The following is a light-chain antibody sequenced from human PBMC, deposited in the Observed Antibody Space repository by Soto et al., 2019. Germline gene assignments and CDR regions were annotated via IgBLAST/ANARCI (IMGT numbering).Light chain of an antibody. CDR3: QQYHDWPPST. V-gene: IGKV3-15*01. J-gene: IGKJ2*02. Sequence: EIVMTQSPATLSVSPGERATLSCRASQSISNNVAWYQQKPGQASRLLISAASTRATGIPARFSGSGSGTEFILTISSLQSEDFAVYYCQQYHDWPPSTFGQGTKLEIK. CDR2: AAS. CDR1: QSISNN.